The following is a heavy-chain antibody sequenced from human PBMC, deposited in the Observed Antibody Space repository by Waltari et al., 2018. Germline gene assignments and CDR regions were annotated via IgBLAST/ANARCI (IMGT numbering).Heavy chain of an antibody. D-gene: IGHD6-19*01. CDR1: GFTFSSYA. V-gene: IGHV3-23*01. Sequence: EVQLLESGGGLVQPGGSLSLSCAASGFTFSSYAMSWVRQAPGKGLEWVSAIGGSGGSTYYADSVKGRFTISRDNSKNSLYLQMNSLRAEDTAVYYCARLRIAVAGPGAFDIWGQGTMVTVSS. J-gene: IGHJ3*02. CDR3: ARLRIAVAGPGAFDI. CDR2: IGGSGGST.